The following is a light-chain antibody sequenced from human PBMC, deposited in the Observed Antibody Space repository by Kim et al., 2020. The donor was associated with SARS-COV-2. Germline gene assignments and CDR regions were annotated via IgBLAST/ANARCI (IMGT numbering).Light chain of an antibody. V-gene: IGKV3-15*01. CDR3: QQYSLWPLS. CDR2: GAS. CDR1: QSVSSN. Sequence: EIEMTQSPATLSVSAGERATLSCRASQSVSSNLAWYQQKPGQAPRLLIYGASTRATGIPGRFSGSGSGTEFTLTISSLQSEDFAVYYCQQYSLWPLSCGGGTKLELK. J-gene: IGKJ4*01.